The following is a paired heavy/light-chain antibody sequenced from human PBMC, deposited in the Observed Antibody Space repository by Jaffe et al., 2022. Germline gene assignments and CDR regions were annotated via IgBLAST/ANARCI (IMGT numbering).Light chain of an antibody. CDR1: SSNIGSNY. CDR3: AAWDDSLRGRL. V-gene: IGLV1-47*01. CDR2: RNN. J-gene: IGLJ3*02. Sequence: QSVLTQPPSASGTPGQRVTISCSGSSSNIGSNYVYWYQQLPGTAPKLLIYRNNQRPSGVPDRFSGSKSGTSASLAISGLRSEDEADYYCAAWDDSLRGRLFGGGTKLTVL.
Heavy chain of an antibody. CDR3: AKEGLGGDYSIDAFDI. J-gene: IGHJ3*02. Sequence: EVQLVESGGGLVKPGGSLRLSCAASGFTFSSCSMNWVRQAPGKGLEWVSSLTSSGDYTYYADSVKGRFTISRDNAKNSLYLQMNSLRAEDTAVYYCAKEGLGGDYSIDAFDIWGQGTMVTVSS. CDR1: GFTFSSCS. D-gene: IGHD2-21*02. V-gene: IGHV3-21*01. CDR2: LTSSGDYT.